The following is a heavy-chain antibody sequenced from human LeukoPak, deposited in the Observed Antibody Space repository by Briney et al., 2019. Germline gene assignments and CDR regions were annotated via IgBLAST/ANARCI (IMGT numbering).Heavy chain of an antibody. V-gene: IGHV3-33*08. J-gene: IGHJ6*02. CDR1: GFTFSSYG. CDR2: IWYDGSNK. D-gene: IGHD6-13*01. Sequence: GGSLRLSCAVSGFTFSSYGMHWVRQAPGKGLEWVAVIWYDGSNKYYADSVKGRFTISRDNSKNTLYLQMNSLRAEDTAVYYCARDLAAAGKEYYYYYGMDVWGQGTTVTVSS. CDR3: ARDLAAAGKEYYYYYGMDV.